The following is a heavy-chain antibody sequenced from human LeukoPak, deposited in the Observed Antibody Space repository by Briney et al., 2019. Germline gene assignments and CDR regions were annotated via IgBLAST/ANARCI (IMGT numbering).Heavy chain of an antibody. CDR2: IKQDGSEK. D-gene: IGHD2-15*01. J-gene: IGHJ4*02. CDR1: GFTFSSYW. V-gene: IGHV3-7*01. Sequence: PGGSLRLSCAASGFTFSSYWMSWVRQAPGKGLEWVANIKQDGSEKYYVDSVKGRFTISRDNAKNSLYLQMNSLRAEDTAVYYCASCSGSSCYPFDYWGQGTLVTVSS. CDR3: ASCSGSSCYPFDY.